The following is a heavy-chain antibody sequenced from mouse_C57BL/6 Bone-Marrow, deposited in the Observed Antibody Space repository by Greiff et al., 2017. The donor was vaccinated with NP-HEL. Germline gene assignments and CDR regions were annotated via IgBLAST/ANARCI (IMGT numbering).Heavy chain of an antibody. CDR2: ISSGGDYI. V-gene: IGHV5-9-1*02. CDR3: TRDLDYYGSSLYWYFDV. Sequence: EVKVEESGEGLVKPGGSLKLSCAASGFTFSSYAMSWVRQTPEKRLEWVAYISSGGDYIYYADTVKGRFTISRDNARNTLYLQMSSLKSEDTAMYYCTRDLDYYGSSLYWYFDVWGTGTTVTVSS. CDR1: GFTFSSYA. J-gene: IGHJ1*03. D-gene: IGHD1-1*01.